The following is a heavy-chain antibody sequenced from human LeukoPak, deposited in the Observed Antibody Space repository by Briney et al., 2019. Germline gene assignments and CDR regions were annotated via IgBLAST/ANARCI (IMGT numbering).Heavy chain of an antibody. CDR1: GFTFSSYA. V-gene: IGHV3-23*01. D-gene: IGHD3-9*01. Sequence: GGSLRLSCAASGFTFSSYAMSWVRQAPGKGLEWVSAISGSGGSTYYADSVKGRFTISRGNSKNTLYLQMNSLRAEDTAVYYCAKDLQLYDILTGYYGDFDYWGQGTLVTVSS. J-gene: IGHJ4*02. CDR3: AKDLQLYDILTGYYGDFDY. CDR2: ISGSGGST.